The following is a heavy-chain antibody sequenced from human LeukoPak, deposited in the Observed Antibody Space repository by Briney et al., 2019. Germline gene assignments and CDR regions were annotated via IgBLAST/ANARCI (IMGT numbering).Heavy chain of an antibody. CDR2: INPNSGGT. CDR3: ASSIAVAAPTDY. V-gene: IGHV1-2*02. D-gene: IGHD6-19*01. CDR1: GYTFTGYY. Sequence: ASVKVSCKASGYTFTGYYLHWVRQAPGQGLEWMGWINPNSGGTNYAQKFQGRVTMTRDTSISTAYMELSRLRSDDTAVYYCASSIAVAAPTDYWGQGTLVTVSS. J-gene: IGHJ4*02.